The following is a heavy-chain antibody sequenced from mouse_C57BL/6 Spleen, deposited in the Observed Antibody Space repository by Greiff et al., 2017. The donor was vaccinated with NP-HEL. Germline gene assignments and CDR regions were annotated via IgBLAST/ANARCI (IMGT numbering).Heavy chain of an antibody. CDR2: IDPSDSET. D-gene: IGHD2-4*01. J-gene: IGHJ4*01. CDR3: AREGGGYDYDEDYYAMDY. CDR1: GYTFTSYW. Sequence: QVQLQQPGAELVRPGSSVKLSCKASGYTFTSYWMHWVKQRPIQGLEWIGNIDPSDSETHYNQKFKDKATLTVDKSSSTAYLQLSSLTSEDSAVYYCAREGGGYDYDEDYYAMDYWGQGTSVTVSS. V-gene: IGHV1-52*01.